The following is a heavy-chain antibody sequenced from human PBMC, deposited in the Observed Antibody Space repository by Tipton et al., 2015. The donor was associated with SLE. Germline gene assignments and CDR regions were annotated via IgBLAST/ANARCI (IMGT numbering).Heavy chain of an antibody. D-gene: IGHD6-19*01. CDR1: GGSFSGYY. CDR3: ARGAAVAGDAFDI. CDR2: INHSGST. V-gene: IGHV4-34*01. J-gene: IGHJ3*02. Sequence: TLSLTCAVYGGSFSGYYWSWIRQPPGKGLEWIGEINHSGSTNYNPSLKSRVTISVDTSKNQFSLKLSSVTAADTAVYYCARGAAVAGDAFDIWGQGIMVTVSS.